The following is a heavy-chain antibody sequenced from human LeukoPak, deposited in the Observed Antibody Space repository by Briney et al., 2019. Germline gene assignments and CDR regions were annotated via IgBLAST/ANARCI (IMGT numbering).Heavy chain of an antibody. CDR1: GYTFTGYY. Sequence: ASVKVSCKASGYTFTGYYMHWVRQAPGRGLEWMGWINPNSGGTNYAQKFQGRVTMTRDTSISTAYMELSRLRSDDTAVYYCASQSSGPGPAYYYYYGMDVWGQGTTVTVSS. CDR3: ASQSSGPGPAYYYYYGMDV. V-gene: IGHV1-2*02. D-gene: IGHD6-19*01. J-gene: IGHJ6*02. CDR2: INPNSGGT.